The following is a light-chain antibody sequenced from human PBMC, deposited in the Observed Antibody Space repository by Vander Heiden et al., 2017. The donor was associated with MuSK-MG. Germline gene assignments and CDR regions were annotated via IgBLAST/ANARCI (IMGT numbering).Light chain of an antibody. V-gene: IGKV1-39*01. J-gene: IGKJ5*01. CDR3: QQSYSTPIT. CDR1: QSISSY. Sequence: DIQMTQSPSPLSASVGDRVTITCRASQSISSYLNWYQQKPGKAPKLLIYAASSLQSGVPSRFSGSGSGTDFTLTISSLQPEDFAIYYCQQSYSTPITFGQGTRLEIK. CDR2: AAS.